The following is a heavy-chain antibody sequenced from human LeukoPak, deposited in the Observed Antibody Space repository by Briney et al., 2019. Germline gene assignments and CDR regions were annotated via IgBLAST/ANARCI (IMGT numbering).Heavy chain of an antibody. V-gene: IGHV4-34*01. Sequence: PSETLSLTCAVYGGSFSGYSWNWIRQPPVKGLEWIGEINHSGGTNYNPSLKSRVTISVDTSKKQFSLKLSSVTAADTAIYYCARLERRGGFFNYWGQGTLVTISS. D-gene: IGHD1-1*01. J-gene: IGHJ4*02. CDR1: GGSFSGYS. CDR2: INHSGGT. CDR3: ARLERRGGFFNY.